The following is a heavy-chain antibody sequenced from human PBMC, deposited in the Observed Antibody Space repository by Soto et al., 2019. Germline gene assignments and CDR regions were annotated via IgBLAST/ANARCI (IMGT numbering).Heavy chain of an antibody. CDR2: IDPSDSYT. D-gene: IGHD4-17*01. V-gene: IGHV5-10-1*01. CDR3: ARLQKNYGPDYGMDV. CDR1: GYSFTSYW. Sequence: PGESLKISCKGSGYSFTSYWISWVRQMPGKGLEWMGRIDPSDSYTNYSPSFQGHVTISADKSISTAYLQWSSLKASDTAMYYCARLQKNYGPDYGMDVWGQGTTVTVSS. J-gene: IGHJ6*02.